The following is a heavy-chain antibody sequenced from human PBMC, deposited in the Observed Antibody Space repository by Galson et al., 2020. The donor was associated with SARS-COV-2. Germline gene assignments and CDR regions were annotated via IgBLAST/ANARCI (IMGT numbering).Heavy chain of an antibody. CDR2: ISWNSGSI. Sequence: GGSLRLSCAASGFTFDDYAMHWVRQAPGKGLEWVSGISWNSGSIGYADSVKGRFTISRDNAKNSLYLQMNSLRAEDTALYYCATKYLVYDILTGYYGLNGDAFDIWGQGTMVTVSS. D-gene: IGHD3-9*01. J-gene: IGHJ3*02. CDR1: GFTFDDYA. V-gene: IGHV3-9*01. CDR3: ATKYLVYDILTGYYGLNGDAFDI.